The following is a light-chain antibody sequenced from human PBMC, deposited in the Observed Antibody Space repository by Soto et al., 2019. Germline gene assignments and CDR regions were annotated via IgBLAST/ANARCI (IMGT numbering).Light chain of an antibody. V-gene: IGKV1-5*01. CDR1: QSIGYY. CDR3: HQYKTLLT. Sequence: DIQMTQSPSSLSASVGDRVTITWRASQSIGYYLAWYQQKTGKAPKLLIYEASNLESGVPSRFSGSGSGTEFTLTISNLQPDDFATYYCHQYKTLLTFGGGTKVDIK. J-gene: IGKJ4*01. CDR2: EAS.